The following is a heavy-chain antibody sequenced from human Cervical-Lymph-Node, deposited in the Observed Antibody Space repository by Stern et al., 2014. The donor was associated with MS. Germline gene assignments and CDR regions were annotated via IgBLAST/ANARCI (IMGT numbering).Heavy chain of an antibody. V-gene: IGHV1-69*12. CDR1: GGTFNDYT. CDR2: IIPVWDSK. D-gene: IGHD6-13*01. J-gene: IGHJ5*02. Sequence: QDQLVQSGPEAKVPGPSVKVSCKPSGGTFNDYTVNWVRHAPGPGLEWIGGIIPVWDSKNYAPNFQGRATITADDSTTTVSLELTSLTSQDTAVYYCATHSSRSWFRMWFAPWGQGTLVTVSS. CDR3: ATHSSRSWFRMWFAP.